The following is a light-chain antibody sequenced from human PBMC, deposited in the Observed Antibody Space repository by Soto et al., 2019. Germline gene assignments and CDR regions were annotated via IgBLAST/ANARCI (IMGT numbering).Light chain of an antibody. V-gene: IGLV4-69*01. Sequence: QSVLTQSPSASASLGASVTLTCTGTGGHTTYAIACHQQQPDKAPRYLMTLNSDGTHFDGDGIPDRFSGSSSGAERYLTIYGLQPEDEADYCCQTWGSDPHVFGAGTKLTVL. J-gene: IGLJ1*01. CDR2: LNSDGTH. CDR3: QTWGSDPHV. CDR1: GGHTTYA.